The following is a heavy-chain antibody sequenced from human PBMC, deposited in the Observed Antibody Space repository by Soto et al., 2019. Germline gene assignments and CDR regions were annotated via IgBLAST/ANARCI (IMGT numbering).Heavy chain of an antibody. J-gene: IGHJ3*02. CDR1: GFTFSSYS. D-gene: IGHD6-13*01. CDR3: ARYSSSWCLDDAFDI. Sequence: GGSLRLSCAASGFTFSSYSMNWVRQAPGKGLEWVSSISSSSSYIYYEDSVKGRYTISRDNAKNSLYLQMNSLRAEDTAVYDCARYSSSWCLDDAFDIWGQGTMVTVSS. CDR2: ISSSSSYI. V-gene: IGHV3-21*01.